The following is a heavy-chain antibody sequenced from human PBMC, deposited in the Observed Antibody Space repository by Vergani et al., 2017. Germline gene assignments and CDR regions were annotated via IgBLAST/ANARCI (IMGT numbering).Heavy chain of an antibody. Sequence: EVQLVQSVAEVKKPGATVKISCKVSGYTFTDYYMHWVQQAPGKGLEWMGLVDPEDGETIYAEKFQGRVTITADTSTDTAYMELSSLRSEDTAVYYCARSAHYDILTGYYGTDYWGQGTLVTVSS. D-gene: IGHD3-9*01. V-gene: IGHV1-69-2*01. CDR2: VDPEDGET. CDR3: ARSAHYDILTGYYGTDY. J-gene: IGHJ4*02. CDR1: GYTFTDYY.